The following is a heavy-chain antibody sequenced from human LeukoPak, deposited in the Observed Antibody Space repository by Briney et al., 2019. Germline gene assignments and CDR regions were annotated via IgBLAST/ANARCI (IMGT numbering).Heavy chain of an antibody. CDR2: ISSNSEHI. CDR1: GFTFSGFS. J-gene: IGHJ6*02. Sequence: GGSLRLSCAASGFTFSGFSMNWIRQAPGKALEWVSSISSNSEHILYPDSVKGRFTISRDNAKNSLYLQMNSLRPEDTAVYYCTRLGSDFHYYYGMDVWGQGPTVTVSS. CDR3: TRLGSDFHYYYGMDV. V-gene: IGHV3-21*01. D-gene: IGHD3-10*01.